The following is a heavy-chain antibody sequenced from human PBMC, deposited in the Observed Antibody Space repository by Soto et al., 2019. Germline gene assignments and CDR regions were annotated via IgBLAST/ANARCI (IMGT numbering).Heavy chain of an antibody. CDR1: GFTFTTYW. D-gene: IGHD3-10*01. CDR3: VRGGHGSGSYLGSS. Sequence: VGSLRLSCVASGFTFTTYWMSWVRQAPGKGLEWVANIRQDGGAQYYVDSVKGRFTISRDNAKNSVYLQMDSLRVEDTAVYYCVRGGHGSGSYLGSSWGQGILVTVSS. V-gene: IGHV3-7*03. CDR2: IRQDGGAQ. J-gene: IGHJ5*02.